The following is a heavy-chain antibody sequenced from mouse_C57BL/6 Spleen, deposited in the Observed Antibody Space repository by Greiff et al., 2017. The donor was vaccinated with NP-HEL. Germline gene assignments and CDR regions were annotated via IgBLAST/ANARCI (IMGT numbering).Heavy chain of an antibody. D-gene: IGHD4-1*01. CDR1: GFTFSDYY. CDR3: ARGRTGPYYFDY. Sequence: EVKLVESEGGLVQPGSSMKLSCTASGFTFSDYYMAWVRQVPEKGLEWVANINYDGSSTYYLDSLKSRFIISRDNAKNILYLQMSSLKSEDTATYYCARGRTGPYYFDYWGQGTTLTVSS. CDR2: INYDGSST. J-gene: IGHJ2*01. V-gene: IGHV5-16*01.